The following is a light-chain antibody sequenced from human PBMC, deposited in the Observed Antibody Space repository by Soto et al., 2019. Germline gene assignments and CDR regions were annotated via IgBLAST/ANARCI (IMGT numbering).Light chain of an antibody. Sequence: DIQMTQSPSFVSASVGDRVTITCRASQGVSRWLAWYQQKPGKAPKVLIYAANNLKNGVPSRFSGSGSGTDFTLTISSLQPEDFATYYCQQDDNCPCTFGQGTKVEMK. CDR2: AAN. CDR1: QGVSRW. J-gene: IGKJ1*01. V-gene: IGKV1-12*02. CDR3: QQDDNCPCT.